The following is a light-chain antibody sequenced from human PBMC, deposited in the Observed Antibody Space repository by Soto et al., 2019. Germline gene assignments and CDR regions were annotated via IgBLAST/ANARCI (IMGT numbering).Light chain of an antibody. J-gene: IGLJ2*01. CDR1: AGAVTSAYY. Sequence: QTVVTQEPSLTVSPGGTVTLTCASSAGAVTSAYYTNWLQQKPGQAPRALIYSTSEKHSWTPARFSGSLLGGKAALTLSAAQPEDEADLYCLLYYGGAQVLFGGVTKLTVL. CDR3: LLYYGGAQVL. V-gene: IGLV7-43*01. CDR2: STS.